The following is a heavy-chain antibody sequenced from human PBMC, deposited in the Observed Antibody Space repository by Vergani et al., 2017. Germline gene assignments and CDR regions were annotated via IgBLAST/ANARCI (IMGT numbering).Heavy chain of an antibody. CDR3: AKDINDFWSGYYYMDV. J-gene: IGHJ6*03. Sequence: EVQLVESGGGLVQPGRSLRLSCAASGFTFDDYAMHWVRQAPGKGLEWVSGISWNSGRIGYADSVKGRFTISRDNAKNSLYLQMNSLRAEDTALYYCAKDINDFWSGYYYMDVGGKGTTVTVSS. CDR1: GFTFDDYA. V-gene: IGHV3-9*01. CDR2: ISWNSGRI. D-gene: IGHD3-3*01.